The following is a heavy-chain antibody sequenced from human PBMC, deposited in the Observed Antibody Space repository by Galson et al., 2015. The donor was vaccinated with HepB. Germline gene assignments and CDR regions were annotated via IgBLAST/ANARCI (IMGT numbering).Heavy chain of an antibody. Sequence: SLRLSCAASGFTFSTYAMHWVRQAPGKGLEYVSAISSNGVGTYYANSMKGRFTISRDNSKNTLYLQMDSLRAEDMAVYYCARGEWYYYMDVWGKGTTVTVSS. J-gene: IGHJ6*03. D-gene: IGHD3-3*01. CDR1: GFTFSTYA. CDR3: ARGEWYYYMDV. V-gene: IGHV3-64*01. CDR2: ISSNGVGT.